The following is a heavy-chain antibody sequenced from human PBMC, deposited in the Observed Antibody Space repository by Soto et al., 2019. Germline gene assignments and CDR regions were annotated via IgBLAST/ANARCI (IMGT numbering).Heavy chain of an antibody. D-gene: IGHD5-18*01. J-gene: IGHJ4*02. Sequence: PGGSLRLSCAASGFTFSSYGMHWVRQAPGKGLEWVAVISYDGSNKYYADSVKGRFTISRVNSKNTLYLQMNSLRAEDTAVYYCAKDSGGVDTAMVNYFDYWGQGTLVTVSS. CDR2: ISYDGSNK. CDR3: AKDSGGVDTAMVNYFDY. CDR1: GFTFSSYG. V-gene: IGHV3-30*18.